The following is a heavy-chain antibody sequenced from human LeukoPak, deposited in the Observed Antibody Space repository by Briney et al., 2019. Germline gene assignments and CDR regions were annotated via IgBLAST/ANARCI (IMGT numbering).Heavy chain of an antibody. CDR1: GFSVSSNY. Sequence: PGGSLRLSCAASGFSVSSNYMSWVRRAPGKGLEWISVLYSGGSTNYADSVKGRFTTSRDDSKNTLYLQMNSLRAEDTAVYYCAGGQGWLADYWGQGTLVTVSS. CDR2: LYSGGST. J-gene: IGHJ4*02. CDR3: AGGQGWLADY. D-gene: IGHD6-19*01. V-gene: IGHV3-53*01.